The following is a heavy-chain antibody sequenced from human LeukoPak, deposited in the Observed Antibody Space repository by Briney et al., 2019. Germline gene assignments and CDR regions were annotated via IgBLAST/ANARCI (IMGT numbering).Heavy chain of an antibody. Sequence: GGSLRLSCAASGFTFSGSAMHWVRQASGKGLEWVGRIRSKANSYATAYAASVKGRFTISRDDSKNTAYLQMNSLKTVDTAVYYCTSPYYYDSSGYYNYWGQGTLVTVSS. J-gene: IGHJ4*02. V-gene: IGHV3-73*01. CDR3: TSPYYYDSSGYYNY. CDR1: GFTFSGSA. CDR2: IRSKANSYAT. D-gene: IGHD3-22*01.